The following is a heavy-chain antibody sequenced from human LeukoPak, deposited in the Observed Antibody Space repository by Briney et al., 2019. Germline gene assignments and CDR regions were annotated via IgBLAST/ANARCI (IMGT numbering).Heavy chain of an antibody. J-gene: IGHJ4*02. V-gene: IGHV4-59*05. Sequence: SETLSLTCTASGGSISSYYWSWIRQPPGKGLEWIGSIYYSGSTYYNPSLKSRVTISVDTSKNQFSLKLSSVTAADTAVYYCARRSVDIVATIVDYWGQGTLVTVSS. D-gene: IGHD5-12*01. CDR3: ARRSVDIVATIVDY. CDR1: GGSISSYY. CDR2: IYYSGST.